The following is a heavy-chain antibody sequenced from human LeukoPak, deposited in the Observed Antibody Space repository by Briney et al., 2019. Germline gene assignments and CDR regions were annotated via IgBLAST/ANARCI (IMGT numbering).Heavy chain of an antibody. CDR3: ARDQTRSGAGAGPFDY. J-gene: IGHJ4*02. D-gene: IGHD6-13*01. CDR1: GFTFSSYG. CDR2: IWYDGSNK. Sequence: GRSLRLSCAASGFTFSSYGMHWVRQAPGKGLEWVAVIWYDGSNKYYADSVKGRFTISRDNSKNTMYLQMNSLRAEDTAVYYCARDQTRSGAGAGPFDYWGQGTLVTVSS. V-gene: IGHV3-33*01.